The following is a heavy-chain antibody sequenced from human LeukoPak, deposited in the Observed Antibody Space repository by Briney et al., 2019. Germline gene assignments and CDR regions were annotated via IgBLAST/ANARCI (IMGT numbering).Heavy chain of an antibody. CDR3: ARKGRQLWLSFDY. CDR1: GRSFSGYY. V-gene: IGHV4-34*01. CDR2: INHSGST. Sequence: PSETLSLTCAVYGRSFSGYYWSWIRQPPGKGLEWIGGINHSGSTNYNPSLKSRVTISVDTSKNQFSLKLSSVTAADTAVYYCARKGRQLWLSFDYWGQGTLVTVSS. J-gene: IGHJ4*02. D-gene: IGHD5-18*01.